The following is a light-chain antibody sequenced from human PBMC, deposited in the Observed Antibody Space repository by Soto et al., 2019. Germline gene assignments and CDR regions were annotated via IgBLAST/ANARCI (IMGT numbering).Light chain of an antibody. CDR1: QNIDNK. Sequence: EIVMTQSPATLSVSPRERATLSCRASQNIDNKLVWYQQKPGQVPRLLIYDASTRATGIPARFSGSGSGTEFTLTISSLQSEDFAFYYCKQFHYWWTVRQGTKVDTK. J-gene: IGKJ1*01. CDR3: KQFHYWWT. CDR2: DAS. V-gene: IGKV3-15*01.